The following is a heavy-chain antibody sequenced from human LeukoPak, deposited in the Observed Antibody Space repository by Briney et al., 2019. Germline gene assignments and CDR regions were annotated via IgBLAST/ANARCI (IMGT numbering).Heavy chain of an antibody. CDR1: GYTFTSYG. CDR2: ISYDGSNK. D-gene: IGHD2-8*01. J-gene: IGHJ4*02. Sequence: SCKASGYTFTSYGMHWVRQAPGKGLEWVAVISYDGSNKYYADSVKGRFTISRDNSKNTLYLQMNSLRAEDTAVYYCARAPTMLLSAFDYWGQGTLVTVSS. V-gene: IGHV3-30*19. CDR3: ARAPTMLLSAFDY.